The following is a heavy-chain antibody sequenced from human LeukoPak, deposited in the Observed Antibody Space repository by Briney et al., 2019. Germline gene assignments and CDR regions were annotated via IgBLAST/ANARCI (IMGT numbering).Heavy chain of an antibody. V-gene: IGHV3-15*07. CDR1: GFIVTNAW. Sequence: GGSLRLSCAASGFIVTNAWMNWVRQAPGKGLEWVGRIQSKTDGGKTDYAAPVRGRFTISRDDSKNTLYLQMNSLKTEDTAIYYCTTGIRGDWGQGTLVTVSS. CDR2: IQSKTDGGKT. CDR3: TTGIRGD. D-gene: IGHD3-3*02. J-gene: IGHJ4*02.